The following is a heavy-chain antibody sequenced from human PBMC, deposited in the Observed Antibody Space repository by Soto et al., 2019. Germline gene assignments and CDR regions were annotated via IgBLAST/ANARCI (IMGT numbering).Heavy chain of an antibody. Sequence: GASVKVSCKASGYTFTSYYMHWVRQAPGQGLEWMGIINPSGGSTSYAQKFQGRVTMTRDTSTSTVYMELSSLRSEDTAVYYCARASYPPNPDYYDSSGYYYDYWGQGTLVTVSS. J-gene: IGHJ4*02. V-gene: IGHV1-46*01. CDR1: GYTFTSYY. CDR3: ARASYPPNPDYYDSSGYYYDY. CDR2: INPSGGST. D-gene: IGHD3-22*01.